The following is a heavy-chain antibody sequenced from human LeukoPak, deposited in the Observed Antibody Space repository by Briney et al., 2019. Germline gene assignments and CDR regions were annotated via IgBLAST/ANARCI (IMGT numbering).Heavy chain of an antibody. J-gene: IGHJ4*02. CDR3: ARGGGYSGYESGY. D-gene: IGHD5-12*01. V-gene: IGHV4-61*01. CDR1: GGSVSSGSYY. CDR2: IYYSGST. Sequence: SETLSLTCTVSGGSVSSGSYYWSWIRQPPGKGLEWIRYIYYSGSTNYNPSLKSRVTISVDTSKNQFSLKLSSVTAADTAVYYCARGGGYSGYESGYWGQGTLVTVSS.